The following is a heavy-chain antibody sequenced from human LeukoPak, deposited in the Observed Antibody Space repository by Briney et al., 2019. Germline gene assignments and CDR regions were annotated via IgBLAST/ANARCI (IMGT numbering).Heavy chain of an antibody. V-gene: IGHV3-23*01. CDR1: GFTFSSYA. J-gene: IGHJ4*02. Sequence: HPGGSLRLSCAASGFTFSSYAMSWVRQAPGKGLEWVSAISGSGGSTYYADSVEGRFTISRDNSKNTLYLQMNSLRAEDTAVYYCAKEEHYYDSSGYPFDYWGQGTLVTVSS. D-gene: IGHD3-22*01. CDR3: AKEEHYYDSSGYPFDY. CDR2: ISGSGGST.